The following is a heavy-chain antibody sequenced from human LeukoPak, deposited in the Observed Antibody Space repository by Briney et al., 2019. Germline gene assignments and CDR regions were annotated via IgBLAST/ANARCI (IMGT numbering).Heavy chain of an antibody. CDR3: ARDPSRTLDY. CDR2: IPYDGSNK. CDR1: GFTFSSYG. J-gene: IGHJ4*02. Sequence: GGSLRLSCAASGFTFSSYGIHWVRQAPGKGLEWVAVIPYDGSNKYFADSVKGRFSISRDDSKNTLYLQMNSLRAEDTAVYYCARDPSRTLDYWGQGTLVTVSS. V-gene: IGHV3-33*08.